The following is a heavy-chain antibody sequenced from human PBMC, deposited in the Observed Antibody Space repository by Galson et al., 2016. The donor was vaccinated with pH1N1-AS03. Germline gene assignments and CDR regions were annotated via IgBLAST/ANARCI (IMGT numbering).Heavy chain of an antibody. J-gene: IGHJ6*02. CDR2: IDPSDSYI. Sequence: QSGAEVKKPGESLTVSCETSQYKFSDYWVHWLRQVPGKGLEWLGRIDPSDSYIDYSPSFRGHVSISVDRSISTAYLQWRSLRASDTAVYYCAAAKKGAPPIFFYYTGDVWGQGTTGIV. CDR1: QYKFSDYW. V-gene: IGHV5-10-1*01. CDR3: AAAKKGAPPIFFYYTGDV. D-gene: IGHD1-26*01.